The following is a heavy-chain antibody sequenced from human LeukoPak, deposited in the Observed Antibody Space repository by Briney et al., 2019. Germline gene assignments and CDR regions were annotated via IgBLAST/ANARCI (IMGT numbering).Heavy chain of an antibody. CDR3: ARKGLQDWFDP. J-gene: IGHJ5*02. CDR2: IFYIGNT. CDR1: GGSMRSYY. V-gene: IGHV4-59*01. Sequence: SETLSLTCTVSGGSMRSYYWSWIRQSPGKGLEWIGYIFYIGNTNYNPFLESRVTISVDTSKNQFSLKLSSVTAADTAVYYCARKGLQDWFDPWGQGTLVTVSS.